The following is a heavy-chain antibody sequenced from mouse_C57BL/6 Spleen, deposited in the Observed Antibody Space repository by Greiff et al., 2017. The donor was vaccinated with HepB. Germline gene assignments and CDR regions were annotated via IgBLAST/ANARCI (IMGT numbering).Heavy chain of an antibody. CDR3: ARHGAYGSSPFDY. CDR2: IRNKANGYTT. V-gene: IGHV7-3*01. CDR1: GFTFTDYY. J-gene: IGHJ2*01. D-gene: IGHD1-1*01. Sequence: EVKLVESGGGLVQPGGSLSLSCAASGFTFTDYYMSWVRQPPGKALEWLGFIRNKANGYTTEYSASVKGRFTISRDNSQSILYLQMNALRAEDSATYYCARHGAYGSSPFDYWGQGTTLTVSS.